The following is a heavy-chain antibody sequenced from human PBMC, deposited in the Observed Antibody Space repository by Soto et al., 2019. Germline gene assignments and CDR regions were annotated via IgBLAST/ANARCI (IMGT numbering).Heavy chain of an antibody. Sequence: SVKVSCKASGYTFSNYVFSWVRQAPGQGLEWMGWISGYNGNTNYAERLQGRVTMTTDTSTSTAYMELKSLRYDDTAVYYCAREGQIGYWGQGTPVTVSS. CDR3: AREGQIGY. J-gene: IGHJ4*02. V-gene: IGHV1-18*01. CDR1: GYTFSNYV. CDR2: ISGYNGNT.